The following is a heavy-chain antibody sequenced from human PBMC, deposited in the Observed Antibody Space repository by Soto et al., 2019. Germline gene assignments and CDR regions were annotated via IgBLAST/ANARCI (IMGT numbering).Heavy chain of an antibody. V-gene: IGHV3-23*01. Sequence: GGSLRLSCAASRFTFSNYAMSWVRQAPGKGLEWVSGISSTGGSTYYADSVKGRFTISRDNSKNTLDLQMSSLRAEDTAIYYCARAHDYDFWSGFLFYGMDVWGQGTTVTVSS. CDR2: ISSTGGST. CDR1: RFTFSNYA. CDR3: ARAHDYDFWSGFLFYGMDV. D-gene: IGHD3-3*01. J-gene: IGHJ6*02.